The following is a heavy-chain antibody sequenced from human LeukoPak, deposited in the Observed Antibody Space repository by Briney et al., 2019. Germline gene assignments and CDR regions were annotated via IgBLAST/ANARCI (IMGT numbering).Heavy chain of an antibody. CDR1: GYTFINYY. V-gene: IGHV1-46*01. D-gene: IGHD2-15*01. CDR3: ASPGVVAATRKYFQH. J-gene: IGHJ1*01. CDR2: INPSGGST. Sequence: ASVKVSCKASGYTFINYYMHWVRQAPGQGLEWTGIINPSGGSTSYAQKFQGRVTMTRDMSTSTVYMELSSLRSEDTAVYYCASPGVVAATRKYFQHWGQGTLVTVSS.